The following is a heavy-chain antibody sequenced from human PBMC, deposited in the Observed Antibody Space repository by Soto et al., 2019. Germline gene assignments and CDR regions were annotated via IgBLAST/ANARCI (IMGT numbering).Heavy chain of an antibody. CDR2: INPNSGGT. D-gene: IGHD6-13*01. J-gene: IGHJ3*02. CDR3: ARDLGIAAAGRLDAFDI. CDR1: GYTFTGYY. Sequence: QVQLVQSGAEVKKPGASVKVSCKASGYTFTGYYMHWVRQAPGQGLEWMGWINPNSGGTNYAQKFQGWVTMTRDTSLSTAYMERSRLRSDDTAVYYCARDLGIAAAGRLDAFDIWGQGTMVTVSS. V-gene: IGHV1-2*04.